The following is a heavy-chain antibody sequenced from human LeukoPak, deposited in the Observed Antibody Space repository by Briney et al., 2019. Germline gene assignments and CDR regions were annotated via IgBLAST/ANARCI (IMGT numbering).Heavy chain of an antibody. J-gene: IGHJ3*01. CDR2: TYYRSQWFN. V-gene: IGHV6-1*01. CDR3: ARDDFLVHSGGTSHQAFDV. CDR1: GDSVSSNSAA. Sequence: SQTLSLTCVISGDSVSSNSAAWNWIRQSPSRGLEWLGRTYYRSQWFNDYAVSVKSRITINPDTSKNHFSLQLNSVTPEDTAVYYCARDDFLVHSGGTSHQAFDVWGQGTMVTVSS. D-gene: IGHD2-15*01.